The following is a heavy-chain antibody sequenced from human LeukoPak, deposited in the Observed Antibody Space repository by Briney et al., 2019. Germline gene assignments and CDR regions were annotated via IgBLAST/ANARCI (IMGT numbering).Heavy chain of an antibody. Sequence: PGGSLRLPCAASGFTFSSYAMSWVRQAPGKGLEWVSAISGSGGSTYYADSVKGRFTISRDNSKNTLYLQMNSLRAEDTAVYYCAKVPRGYSYALDYWGQGTLVTVSS. D-gene: IGHD5-18*01. CDR3: AKVPRGYSYALDY. CDR2: ISGSGGST. V-gene: IGHV3-23*01. CDR1: GFTFSSYA. J-gene: IGHJ4*02.